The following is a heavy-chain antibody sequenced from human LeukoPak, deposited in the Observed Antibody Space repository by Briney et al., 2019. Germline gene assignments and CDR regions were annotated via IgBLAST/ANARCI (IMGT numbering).Heavy chain of an antibody. Sequence: PSETLSLTCTVSGGSISSGSYYWSWIRQPPGKGLEWIGYIYYSGTTSYNPSLRSRVTMSVDTSKNQFSLRLSSVTAADTAVYYCARMGAIAGASANPDHWGQGTLVTVSS. CDR3: ARMGAIAGASANPDH. D-gene: IGHD4/OR15-4a*01. J-gene: IGHJ4*02. V-gene: IGHV4-61*01. CDR1: GGSISSGSYY. CDR2: IYYSGTT.